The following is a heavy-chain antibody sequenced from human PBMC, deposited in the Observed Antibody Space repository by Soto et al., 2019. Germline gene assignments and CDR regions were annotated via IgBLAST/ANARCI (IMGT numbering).Heavy chain of an antibody. D-gene: IGHD4-17*01. CDR3: ARGRTTVVTFSDY. Sequence: PSETLSLTCTVSGDSISRYYWSWIRQPPGKGLEWIGFIYYSGSTNYNPSLKSRVTISVDASKNQFSLKLSSVTAADTAVYYCARGRTTVVTFSDYRGQGTLVTGSS. V-gene: IGHV4-59*01. CDR2: IYYSGST. CDR1: GDSISRYY. J-gene: IGHJ4*02.